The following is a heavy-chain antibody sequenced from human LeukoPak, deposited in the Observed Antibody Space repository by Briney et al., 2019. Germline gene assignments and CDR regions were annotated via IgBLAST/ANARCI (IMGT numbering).Heavy chain of an antibody. J-gene: IGHJ4*02. CDR2: IGGSGGST. CDR3: ARSSGSYPREGVDH. Sequence: LPGGSLRLSCAASGFNFSNYAMSWVRQAPGKGLEWVSGIGGSGGSTYYADSVKGRFTNSSEISKNTLYLQMNSLRAEDTAVYYCARSSGSYPREGVDHWGQGTLVTVSS. V-gene: IGHV3-23*01. D-gene: IGHD1-26*01. CDR1: GFNFSNYA.